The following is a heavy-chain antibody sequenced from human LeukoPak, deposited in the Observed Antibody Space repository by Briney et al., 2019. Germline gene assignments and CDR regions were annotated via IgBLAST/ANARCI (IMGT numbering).Heavy chain of an antibody. CDR2: ISAYNGNT. CDR3: ASPAFKIGYCGGDCYRAFDI. V-gene: IGHV1-18*01. Sequence: ASVKVSCKASGYTFISYGISWVRQAPGQGLEWMGWISAYNGNTNYSQKLQGRVTMTTDTPTSTAYMELRSLRSDDTAVYYCASPAFKIGYCGGDCYRAFDIWGQGTMVTVSS. CDR1: GYTFISYG. J-gene: IGHJ3*02. D-gene: IGHD2-21*01.